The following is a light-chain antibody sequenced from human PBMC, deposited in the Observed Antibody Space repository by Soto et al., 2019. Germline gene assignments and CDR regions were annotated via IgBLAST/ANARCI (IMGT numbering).Light chain of an antibody. CDR2: SND. J-gene: IGLJ2*01. Sequence: QSVLTQPPSASGTPGQRVTISCSGSSSNIGSNTVSWYQQLPGTAPKLLIYSNDQRPSGVPDRFSGSKSGTSASLAISGLQSEDEADYYCAAWDDRLSAVVFGGGTKLTVL. CDR1: SSNIGSNT. CDR3: AAWDDRLSAVV. V-gene: IGLV1-44*01.